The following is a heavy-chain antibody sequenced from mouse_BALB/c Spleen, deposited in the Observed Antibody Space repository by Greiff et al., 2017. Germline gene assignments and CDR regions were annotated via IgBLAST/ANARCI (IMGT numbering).Heavy chain of an antibody. CDR2: INPNNGGT. V-gene: IGHV1-18*01. CDR1: GYTFTDYN. CDR3: ARRDRYRYYLDY. J-gene: IGHJ2*01. Sequence: VQLQQSGPELVKPGASVKIPCKASGYTFTDYNMDWVKQSHGKSLEWIGDINPNNGGTIYNQKFKGKATLTVDKSSSTAYMELRSLTSEDTAVYYGARRDRYRYYLDYWGQGTTLTVSS. D-gene: IGHD2-14*01.